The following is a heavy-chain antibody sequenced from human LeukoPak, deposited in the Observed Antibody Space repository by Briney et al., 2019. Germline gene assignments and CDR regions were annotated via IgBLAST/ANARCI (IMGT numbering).Heavy chain of an antibody. Sequence: GGSLRLSCAASGFTFSSYAMHWVRQAPGKGLEYVSAISSNGGSTYYANSVKGRFTISRDNSKNTLYLQMGSLRAEDMAVYYCARGKVLGDYYGMDVWGQGTTVTVSS. CDR1: GFTFSSYA. CDR2: ISSNGGST. J-gene: IGHJ6*02. CDR3: ARGKVLGDYYGMDV. V-gene: IGHV3-64*01. D-gene: IGHD2/OR15-2a*01.